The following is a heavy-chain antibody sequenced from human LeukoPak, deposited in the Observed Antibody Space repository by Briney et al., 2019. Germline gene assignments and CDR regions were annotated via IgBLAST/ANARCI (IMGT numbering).Heavy chain of an antibody. CDR1: GGTISSYY. V-gene: IGHV4-4*07. D-gene: IGHD5-12*01. CDR3: AREPYIVATIGGGFDY. CDR2: IYTSGST. Sequence: SETLSLTCTVSGGTISSYYWSWIRQPAGKGLEWIGRIYTSGSTNYNPSLKSRVTMSVDTSENQFSLKLSSVTAADTAVYYCAREPYIVATIGGGFDYWGQGTLVTVSS. J-gene: IGHJ4*02.